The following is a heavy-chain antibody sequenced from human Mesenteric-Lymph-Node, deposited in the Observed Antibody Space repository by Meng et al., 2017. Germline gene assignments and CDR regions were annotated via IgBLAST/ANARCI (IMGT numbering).Heavy chain of an antibody. CDR1: GYTFTSYA. D-gene: IGHD3-3*01. V-gene: IGHV7-4-1*02. Sequence: ASLKVSCKASGYTFTSYAMNWVRQAPGQGLEWMGWINTNTGNPTYAQGFTGRFVFSLDTSVSTAYLQISSLKAEDTAVYYCARVEVNFDFWSGLKTNYYYYGMDVWGQGTTVTVSS. J-gene: IGHJ6*02. CDR2: INTNTGNP. CDR3: ARVEVNFDFWSGLKTNYYYYGMDV.